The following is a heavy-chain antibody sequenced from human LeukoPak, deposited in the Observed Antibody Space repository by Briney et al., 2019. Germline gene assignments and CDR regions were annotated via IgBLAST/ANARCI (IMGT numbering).Heavy chain of an antibody. CDR2: FDPEDGET. CDR3: ATRSWDGSGSYSLYFDY. J-gene: IGHJ4*02. V-gene: IGHV1-24*01. D-gene: IGHD3-10*01. Sequence: SVKVSCKVSGYTLTELSMHWVRQAPGKGLEWMGGFDPEDGETIYAQKFQGRVTMTEDTSTDTAYMELSSLRSEDTAVYYCATRSWDGSGSYSLYFDYWGQGTLVTVSS. CDR1: GYTLTELS.